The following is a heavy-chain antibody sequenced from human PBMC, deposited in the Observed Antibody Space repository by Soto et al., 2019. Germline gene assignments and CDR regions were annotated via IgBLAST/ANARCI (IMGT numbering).Heavy chain of an antibody. J-gene: IGHJ4*02. D-gene: IGHD2-15*01. V-gene: IGHV1-46*01. CDR3: ARGGASIYYFDY. Sequence: ASVKVSCKASGYTFTGYYMHWVRQAPGQGLEWMGWINPSGGSTSYAQKLQDRVTMTRDTSTSTVYMELSSLRSEDTAVYYCARGGASIYYFDYWGQGTLVTVSS. CDR2: INPSGGST. CDR1: GYTFTGYY.